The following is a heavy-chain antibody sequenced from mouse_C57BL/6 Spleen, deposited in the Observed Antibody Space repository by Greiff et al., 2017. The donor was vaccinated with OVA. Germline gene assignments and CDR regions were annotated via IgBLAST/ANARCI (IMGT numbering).Heavy chain of an antibody. Sequence: VQLQQSGAELMKPGASVKLSCKATGYTFTGYWIEWVKQRPGHGLEWIGEILPGSGSTNSNEKFKGKATFTADTSSNTAYMQLSSLTTEDSAIYYCARDRARDYWGQGTSVTVSS. V-gene: IGHV1-9*01. CDR3: ARDRARDY. J-gene: IGHJ4*01. CDR1: GYTFTGYW. CDR2: ILPGSGST.